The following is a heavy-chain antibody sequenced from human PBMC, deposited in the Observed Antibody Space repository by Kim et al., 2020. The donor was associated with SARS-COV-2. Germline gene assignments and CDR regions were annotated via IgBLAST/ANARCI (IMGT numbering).Heavy chain of an antibody. CDR3: AKGAPVSQRAFDY. Sequence: YADSVYGRFTSSRDNAKNTLDLQKNSRRAEDTAVYYCAKGAPVSQRAFDYWGQGTLVTVSS. J-gene: IGHJ4*02. D-gene: IGHD6-25*01. V-gene: IGHV3-30*02.